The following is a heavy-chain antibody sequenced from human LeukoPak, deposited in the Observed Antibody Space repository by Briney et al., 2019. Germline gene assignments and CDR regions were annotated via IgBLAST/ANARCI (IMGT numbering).Heavy chain of an antibody. J-gene: IGHJ4*02. D-gene: IGHD3-9*01. CDR2: ICSGGSP. V-gene: IGHV3-53*01. CDR1: GLTVSSNY. Sequence: GGSLRLSCAASGLTVSSNYMSWVRQAPGRGLEWVSVICSGGSPYYADSVKGRFTISRDSSKNTLYLQMNSLRAEDTAVYYCAREDILTGFDYWGQGTLVTVSS. CDR3: AREDILTGFDY.